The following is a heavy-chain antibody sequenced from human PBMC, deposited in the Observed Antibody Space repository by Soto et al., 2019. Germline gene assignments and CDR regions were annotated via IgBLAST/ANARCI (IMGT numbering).Heavy chain of an antibody. V-gene: IGHV3-23*01. CDR1: GFTFSSYV. CDR2: ITGSGGST. D-gene: IGHD2-15*01. CDR3: AKAGGDCSGGSCYTGQGDN. J-gene: IGHJ4*02. Sequence: EVQLLESGGGLVQPGGSLRLSCAASGFTFSSYVMTWVRQAPGKGLEWVSCITGSGGSTYYADSVKGRFTISRDNSKNTLYLQMNSLRDEDTAIYYCAKAGGDCSGGSCYTGQGDNWGQGTLVTVSS.